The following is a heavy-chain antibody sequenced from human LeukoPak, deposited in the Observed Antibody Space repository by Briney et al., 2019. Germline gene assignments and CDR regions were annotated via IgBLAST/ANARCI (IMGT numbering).Heavy chain of an antibody. Sequence: SETLSLTCSVSGDSISIYYWSWIRQPPGKGLEWIAYGHHSESSNYNPSLKSRVTISVDTSKNQFSLKLSSVTAADTAVYYCARDRGGVVPAAIRGIWFDPWGQGTLVTVSS. CDR1: GDSISIYY. J-gene: IGHJ5*02. CDR3: ARDRGGVVPAAIRGIWFDP. V-gene: IGHV4-59*01. D-gene: IGHD2-2*02. CDR2: GHHSESS.